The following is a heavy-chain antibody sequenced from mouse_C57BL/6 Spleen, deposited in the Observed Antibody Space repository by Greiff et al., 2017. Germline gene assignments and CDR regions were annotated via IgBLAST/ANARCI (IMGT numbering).Heavy chain of an antibody. CDR3: ARRVYDYDDAMDY. D-gene: IGHD2-4*01. CDR2: IHPNSGST. J-gene: IGHJ4*01. V-gene: IGHV1-64*01. Sequence: VQLQQPGAELVKPGASVKLSCKASGYTFTSYWMHWVKQRPGQGLEWIGMIHPNSGSTNYNEKFKSKATLTVDKSSSTAYMQLISLTSEDSAVYYGARRVYDYDDAMDYWGQGTSVTVSS. CDR1: GYTFTSYW.